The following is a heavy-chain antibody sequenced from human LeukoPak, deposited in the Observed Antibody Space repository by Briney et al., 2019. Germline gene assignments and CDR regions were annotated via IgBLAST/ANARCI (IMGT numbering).Heavy chain of an antibody. CDR1: GFTFSSYW. CDR3: ARETLAGPPAGWFDP. J-gene: IGHJ5*02. V-gene: IGHV3-7*01. CDR2: IKQDGSEK. Sequence: GSLRLSCAASGFTFSSYWMSWVRQAPGKGLEWVANIKQDGSEKYYVDSVKGRFTISRDNAKNSLYLQMNSLRAEDTAVYYCARETLAGPPAGWFDPWGQGTLVTVSS. D-gene: IGHD1-14*01.